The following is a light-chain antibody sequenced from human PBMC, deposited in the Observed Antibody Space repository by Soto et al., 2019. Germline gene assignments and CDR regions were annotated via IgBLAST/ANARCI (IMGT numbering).Light chain of an antibody. Sequence: DIQMTQSPTSLSASVGDRVTITCRASQGISNYLAWYQQKPGKVPKLLIYAASTLQSGVPSRFSGSGSGTDFTLTISTLQPEDVATYYCQKYNCAPGFTFGPGTKVDIK. J-gene: IGKJ3*01. V-gene: IGKV1-27*01. CDR1: QGISNY. CDR2: AAS. CDR3: QKYNCAPGFT.